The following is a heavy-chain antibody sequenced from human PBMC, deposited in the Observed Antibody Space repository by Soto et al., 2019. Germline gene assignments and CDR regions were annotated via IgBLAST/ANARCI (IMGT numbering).Heavy chain of an antibody. J-gene: IGHJ4*02. V-gene: IGHV1-3*01. Sequence: QVQLVQSGAEVKKPGASVKVSCKASGYTFTSYAMHWVRQAPGQRLEWMGWINAGNGNTKYSQKFQGRVTITRDTSASTAYMELSSLRSEDTAVYYCARDPPQLSGGDCLLDYWGQGTLVTVSS. CDR1: GYTFTSYA. CDR3: ARDPPQLSGGDCLLDY. CDR2: INAGNGNT. D-gene: IGHD2-21*01.